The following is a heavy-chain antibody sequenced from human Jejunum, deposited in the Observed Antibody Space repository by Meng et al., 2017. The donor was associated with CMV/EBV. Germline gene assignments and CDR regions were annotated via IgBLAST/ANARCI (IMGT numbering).Heavy chain of an antibody. V-gene: IGHV7-4-1*02. CDR3: ARDSPLDGYSLLDY. J-gene: IGHJ4*02. D-gene: IGHD5-24*01. CDR2: INTNTGNP. Sequence: QLVQSWSELKKPGASVEVSCKASRHTFSRYPMNWVRQAPGQVLEWMGWINTNTGNPTYAQGFTGRFVFSLDTSVSTAYLQINSLRADDTAVYYCARDSPLDGYSLLDYWGQGTLVTVSS. CDR1: RHTFSRYP.